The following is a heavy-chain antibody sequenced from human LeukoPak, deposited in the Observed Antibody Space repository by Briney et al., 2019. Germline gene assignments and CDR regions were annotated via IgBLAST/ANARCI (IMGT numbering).Heavy chain of an antibody. V-gene: IGHV3-74*01. CDR1: GFTFSTYW. Sequence: GGSLRLSCVVSGFTFSTYWMYWVRQAPGKGLVWVSRINTDGSTTNYADSVKGRFTISRDNTKNTLYLQMNTLRAEDTAVYYCVAAGTFDYWGQGALVTVSS. D-gene: IGHD6-13*01. CDR3: VAAGTFDY. CDR2: INTDGSTT. J-gene: IGHJ4*02.